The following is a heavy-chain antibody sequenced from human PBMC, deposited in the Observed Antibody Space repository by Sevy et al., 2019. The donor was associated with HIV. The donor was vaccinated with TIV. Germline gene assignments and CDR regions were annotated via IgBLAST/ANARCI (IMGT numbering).Heavy chain of an antibody. V-gene: IGHV3-33*01. CDR1: AFNFSIYG. Sequence: GGSLRLSCAASAFNFSIYGMHWVSQAPDKGLEWVALIWYDGSNKYYADSVKGRFTISRDNSKSTLYLQMNSLRAEDTAVYYCARGRDYGNFDYWGQGTLVTVSS. D-gene: IGHD4-17*01. CDR3: ARGRDYGNFDY. CDR2: IWYDGSNK. J-gene: IGHJ4*02.